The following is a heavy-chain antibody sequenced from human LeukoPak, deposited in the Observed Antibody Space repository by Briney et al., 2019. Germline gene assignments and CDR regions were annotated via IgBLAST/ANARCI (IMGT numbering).Heavy chain of an antibody. Sequence: SETLSLTCTASGGSISSYYWSWIRQPPGKGLEWIGYIYYSGSTNYNPSLKSRVTISVDTSKNQFSLKLSSVTAADTAVYYCARFSYDSSGLSLYGMDVWGQGTTVTVSS. CDR2: IYYSGST. J-gene: IGHJ6*02. CDR1: GGSISSYY. V-gene: IGHV4-59*01. CDR3: ARFSYDSSGLSLYGMDV. D-gene: IGHD3-22*01.